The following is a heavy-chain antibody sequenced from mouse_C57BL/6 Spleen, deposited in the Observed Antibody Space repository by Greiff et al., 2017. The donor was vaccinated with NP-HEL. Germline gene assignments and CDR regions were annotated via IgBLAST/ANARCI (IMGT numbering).Heavy chain of an antibody. J-gene: IGHJ1*03. D-gene: IGHD1-1*01. V-gene: IGHV1-82*01. CDR3: ARRDGSSYVNWYFDV. Sequence: QVQLQQSGPELVKPGASVKISCKASGYAFSSSWMNWVKQRPGKGLEWIGRLYPGDGDTNYNGKFKGKATLTADKSSSTAYMQLSSLTSEDSAVYFCARRDGSSYVNWYFDVWGTGTTVTVSS. CDR1: GYAFSSSW. CDR2: LYPGDGDT.